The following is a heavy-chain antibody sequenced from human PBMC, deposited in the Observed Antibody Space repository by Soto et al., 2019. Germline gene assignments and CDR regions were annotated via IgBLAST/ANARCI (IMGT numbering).Heavy chain of an antibody. V-gene: IGHV3-30*18. CDR1: GFTFSSYG. CDR2: ISYDGSNK. D-gene: IGHD2-21*01. Sequence: PGGSLRLSCAASGFTFSSYGMHWVRQAPGKGLEWVAVISYDGSNKYYADSVKGRFTISRDNSKNTLYLQMNSLRAEDTAVYYCAKIAPSVFSDFDYWGQGTLVTVSS. J-gene: IGHJ4*02. CDR3: AKIAPSVFSDFDY.